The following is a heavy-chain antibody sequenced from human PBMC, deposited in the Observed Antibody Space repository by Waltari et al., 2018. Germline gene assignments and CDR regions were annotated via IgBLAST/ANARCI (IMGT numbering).Heavy chain of an antibody. D-gene: IGHD1-26*01. Sequence: QVQLQQWGAGLLKPSETLSLTCAVYGGSFKAYYWTWIRQSPEKGLEWIGEINHTGDTIYNPSLKSRVAILMDASKNQFSLSLKLVAAADTAIYYCASRIGGISPLTGWGQGTPVIVSA. J-gene: IGHJ4*02. CDR2: INHTGDT. CDR3: ASRIGGISPLTG. V-gene: IGHV4-34*01. CDR1: GGSFKAYY.